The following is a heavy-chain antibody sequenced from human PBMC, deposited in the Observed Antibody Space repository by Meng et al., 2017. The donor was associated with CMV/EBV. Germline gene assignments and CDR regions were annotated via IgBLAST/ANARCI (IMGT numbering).Heavy chain of an antibody. CDR3: ARDYDFWSGYAPTYYYYYGMDV. D-gene: IGHD3-3*01. Sequence: GESLKISCAASGFTFSSYEMNWVRQAPGKGLEWVSYISSSGSTTYYADSVKGRFTISRDNAKNSLYLQMNSLRAEDTAVYYCARDYDFWSGYAPTYYYYYGMDVWGQGTTVTVSS. V-gene: IGHV3-48*03. CDR1: GFTFSSYE. CDR2: ISSSGSTT. J-gene: IGHJ6*02.